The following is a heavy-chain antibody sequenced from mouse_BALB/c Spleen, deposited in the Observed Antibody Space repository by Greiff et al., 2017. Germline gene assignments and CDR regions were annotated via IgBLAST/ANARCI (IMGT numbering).Heavy chain of an antibody. V-gene: IGHV5-17*02. CDR3: ARSQFITTATGYAMDY. D-gene: IGHD1-2*01. CDR2: ISSGSSTI. CDR1: GFTFSSFG. Sequence: EVQLVESGGGLVQPGGSRKLSCAASGFTFSSFGMHWVRQAPEKGLEWVAYISSGSSTIYYADTVKGRFTISRDNPKNTLFLQMTSLRSEDTAMYYCARSQFITTATGYAMDYWGQGTSVTVSS. J-gene: IGHJ4*01.